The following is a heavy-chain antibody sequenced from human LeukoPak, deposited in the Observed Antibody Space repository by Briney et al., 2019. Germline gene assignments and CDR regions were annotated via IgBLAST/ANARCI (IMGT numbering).Heavy chain of an antibody. CDR3: ARDPNGDYIGAFDM. J-gene: IGHJ3*02. D-gene: IGHD4-17*01. CDR1: GFIFSNYA. V-gene: IGHV3-23*01. CDR2: IRGSGGGT. Sequence: GGSLRLSCAASGFIFSNYALMWLRQSPGKGLEWVSAIRGSGGGTFYADSVKGRFTISRDNSKNTLYLQMNGMRAEDTAVYYCARDPNGDYIGAFDMWGRGTLVTVSS.